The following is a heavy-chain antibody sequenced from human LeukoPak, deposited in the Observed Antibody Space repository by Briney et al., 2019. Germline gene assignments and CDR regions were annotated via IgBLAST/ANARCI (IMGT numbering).Heavy chain of an antibody. D-gene: IGHD3-16*02. CDR2: INHSGST. J-gene: IGHJ5*02. CDR1: GASITNSAYH. Sequence: PSETLSLTCTVSGASITNSAYHWGWIRQPPGKGLEWIGSINHSGSTNYNPSLKSRVSISVDSSKNRFSLKLNSVTAADTAVYYCARHTHISRRSGAYDYVWVTYRYRDRFDPWGQGTLVTVSS. CDR3: ARHTHISRRSGAYDYVWVTYRYRDRFDP. V-gene: IGHV4-39*01.